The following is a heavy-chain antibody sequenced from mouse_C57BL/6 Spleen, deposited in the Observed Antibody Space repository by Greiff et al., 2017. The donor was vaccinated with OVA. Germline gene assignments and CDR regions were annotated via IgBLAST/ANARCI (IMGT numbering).Heavy chain of an antibody. CDR3: ARSYDGHPRGWYFDV. D-gene: IGHD2-3*01. CDR1: GYTFTSYW. J-gene: IGHJ1*03. CDR2: IDPSDSYT. Sequence: QVQLQQPGAELVMPGASVKLSCKASGYTFTSYWMHWVKQRPGQGLEWIGEIDPSDSYTNYNQKFKGKSALTVDKSSSTAYMQLSSLTSEDSAVYYCARSYDGHPRGWYFDVWGTGTTVTVSS. V-gene: IGHV1-69*01.